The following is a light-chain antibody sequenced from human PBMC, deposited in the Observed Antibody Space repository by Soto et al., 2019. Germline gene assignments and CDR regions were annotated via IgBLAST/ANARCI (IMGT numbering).Light chain of an antibody. Sequence: EIVMTQSPGTLSVSPGERATLSCRASQSVISHLAWYQQKPGQAPRLLIYGASTRASGIPARFSGSGSGTEFTLTISSLQSEDFAVYYCQQYNNWPPITFGQGTRLEIK. J-gene: IGKJ5*01. CDR3: QQYNNWPPIT. CDR2: GAS. V-gene: IGKV3-15*01. CDR1: QSVISH.